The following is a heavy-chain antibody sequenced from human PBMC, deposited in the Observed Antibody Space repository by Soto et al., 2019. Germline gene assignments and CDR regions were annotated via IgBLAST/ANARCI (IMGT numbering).Heavy chain of an antibody. CDR3: AGVYGSGRGSKTALAGYYYIDD. D-gene: IGHD2-15*01. J-gene: IGHJ4*02. V-gene: IGHV1-69*13. Sequence: SVKVSCKASGGTFSSYAISWVLQAPGQGLEWMGGIIPISDTTNYAQKFQGRVTITADESTSTAYMELSSLRSEDTAVYYCAGVYGSGRGSKTALAGYYYIDDWGQGTLVTVSS. CDR2: IIPISDTT. CDR1: GGTFSSYA.